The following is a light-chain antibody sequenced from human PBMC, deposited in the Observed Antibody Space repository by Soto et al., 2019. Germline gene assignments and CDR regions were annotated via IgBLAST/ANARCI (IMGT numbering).Light chain of an antibody. CDR3: QQRYSWPWT. J-gene: IGKJ1*01. CDR2: ESS. CDR1: QPVSDK. V-gene: IGKV3-11*01. Sequence: EIVLTQSPANLSLSPVAGATLSCWASQPVSDKLAWYQQKPGQAPRLLIYESSNRATGVPARFSGSGSGTDFSLTISSLEPEDFAIYFCQQRYSWPWTFGQGTKVDIK.